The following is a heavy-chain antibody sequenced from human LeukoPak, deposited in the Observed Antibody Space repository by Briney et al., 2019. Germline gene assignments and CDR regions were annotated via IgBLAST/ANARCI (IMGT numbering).Heavy chain of an antibody. Sequence: SETLSLICTVSGGSISSSSYYWGWIRQPPGKGLEWIGSICYSGSTYYNPSLKSRVTTSVDTSKNQFSLKLSSVTAADTAVYYCARTSYYDSSGYSHYAFDIWGQGTMVTVSS. J-gene: IGHJ3*02. V-gene: IGHV4-39*01. CDR2: ICYSGST. CDR1: GGSISSSSYY. D-gene: IGHD3-22*01. CDR3: ARTSYYDSSGYSHYAFDI.